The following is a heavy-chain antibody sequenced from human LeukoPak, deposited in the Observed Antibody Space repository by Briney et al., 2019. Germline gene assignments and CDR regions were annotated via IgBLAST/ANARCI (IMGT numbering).Heavy chain of an antibody. CDR2: TNSDGSTT. J-gene: IGHJ4*02. D-gene: IGHD3-10*01. CDR3: GRGMRDYYGLDY. Sequence: GGSLRLSCAASGITVSSSYLSWVRQAPGKGLVWVSHTNSDGSTTDYADSVRGRFTISRDNAKNTLYLQMNRLTVEDTAVYYCGRGMRDYYGLDYWGQGILVTVSS. V-gene: IGHV3-74*01. CDR1: GITVSSSY.